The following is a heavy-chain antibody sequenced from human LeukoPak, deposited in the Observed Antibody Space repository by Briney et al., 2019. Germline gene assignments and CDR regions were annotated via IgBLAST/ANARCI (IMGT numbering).Heavy chain of an antibody. V-gene: IGHV4-39*01. Sequence: SETLSLTCTVSGGSISSSSYYWGWIRQPPGKGLEWIGSIYYSGSTYYNPSLKSRVTISVDTSKNQFSLKLSSVTAADTAVYCCARHVPYDFWSGYYFGYFDYWGQGTLVTVSS. J-gene: IGHJ4*02. CDR1: GGSISSSSYY. CDR3: ARHVPYDFWSGYYFGYFDY. CDR2: IYYSGST. D-gene: IGHD3-3*01.